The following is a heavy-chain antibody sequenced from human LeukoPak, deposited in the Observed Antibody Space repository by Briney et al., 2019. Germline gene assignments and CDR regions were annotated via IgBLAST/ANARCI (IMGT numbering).Heavy chain of an antibody. CDR2: IYYSGST. D-gene: IGHD2-2*01. CDR3: ARDSIVVVPAAPVGGWFDP. Sequence: SETLSLTCTVSGGSISSYYWSWIRQPPGKGLEWIGYIYYSGSTNYNPSLKSRVTISVDTSKNQFSLKLSSVTAADTAVYYCARDSIVVVPAAPVGGWFDPWGQGTLVTVSS. CDR1: GGSISSYY. J-gene: IGHJ5*02. V-gene: IGHV4-59*12.